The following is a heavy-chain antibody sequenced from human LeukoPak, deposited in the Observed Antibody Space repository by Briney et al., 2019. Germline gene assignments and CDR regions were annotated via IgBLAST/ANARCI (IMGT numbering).Heavy chain of an antibody. D-gene: IGHD3-10*01. J-gene: IGHJ4*02. CDR2: ISYDGSNK. CDR1: GFTLSSYA. V-gene: IGHV3-30-3*01. CDR3: ARDPGSGSYNY. Sequence: PGGSLRLSCAASGFTLSSYAMHWVRQAPGKGLEWVAVISYDGSNKYYADSVKGRFTISRDNSKNTLYLQMDSLRAEDTAVYYCARDPGSGSYNYWGQGTLVTVSS.